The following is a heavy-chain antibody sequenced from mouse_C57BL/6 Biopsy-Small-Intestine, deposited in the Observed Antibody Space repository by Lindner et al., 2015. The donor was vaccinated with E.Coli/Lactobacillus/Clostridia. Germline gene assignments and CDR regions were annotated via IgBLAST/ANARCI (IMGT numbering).Heavy chain of an antibody. V-gene: IGHV10-3*01. J-gene: IGHJ4*01. D-gene: IGHD3-2*02. CDR2: IRSKSSNYAT. CDR3: VRERAAQAPFYYAMDY. Sequence: VQLQESGGGLVQPKGSLKLSCAASGFTFNTYAMHWVRQAPGKGLEWVARIRSKSSNYATYYADSVKDRFTISRDDSQSMLYLQMNNLKTEDTAMYYCVRERAAQAPFYYAMDYWGQGTSVTVSS. CDR1: GFTFNTYA.